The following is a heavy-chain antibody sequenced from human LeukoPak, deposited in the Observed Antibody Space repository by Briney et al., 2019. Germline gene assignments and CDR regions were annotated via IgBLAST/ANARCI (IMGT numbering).Heavy chain of an antibody. J-gene: IGHJ3*02. V-gene: IGHV3-33*01. D-gene: IGHD3-22*01. CDR3: ARDLPYDSSGYSAAFDI. CDR2: IWYDGSNK. Sequence: SGGSLRLSCAASGFTFSSYGMHWVRQAPGKGLEWVAVIWYDGSNKYYADSVKGRFTFSRDNSKNTLYLQMNSLRAEDTAVYYCARDLPYDSSGYSAAFDIWGQGTMVTVSS. CDR1: GFTFSSYG.